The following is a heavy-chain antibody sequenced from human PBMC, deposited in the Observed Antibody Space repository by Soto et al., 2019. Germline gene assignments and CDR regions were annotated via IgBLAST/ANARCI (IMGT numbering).Heavy chain of an antibody. D-gene: IGHD1-1*01. CDR3: ARVPFLGTEGAVNYYLYYGMGV. Sequence: SVKVSCKASGGTFSSSAISWVRQAPGQGLAWMGGIIPIFGTANYAQIFQGRVTITADKYTSTAYMELSTLTSEDTAVHYCARVPFLGTEGAVNYYLYYGMGVWGQGTTVTVSS. CDR2: IIPIFGTA. J-gene: IGHJ6*02. CDR1: GGTFSSSA. V-gene: IGHV1-69*06.